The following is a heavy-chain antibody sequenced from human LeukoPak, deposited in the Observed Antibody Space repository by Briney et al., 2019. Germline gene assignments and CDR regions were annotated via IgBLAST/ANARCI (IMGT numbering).Heavy chain of an antibody. J-gene: IGHJ6*02. V-gene: IGHV7-4-1*02. Sequence: ASVKVSCKASGYTFTSYAMNWVRQAPGQGLEWMGWINTNTGNPTYAQGFTGRFVFSLDTSVSTAYLQISSLKAEDTAVYYCASRRRPYLIGGAARAHYYYGMDVWGQGTTVTASS. D-gene: IGHD6-6*01. CDR2: INTNTGNP. CDR3: ASRRRPYLIGGAARAHYYYGMDV. CDR1: GYTFTSYA.